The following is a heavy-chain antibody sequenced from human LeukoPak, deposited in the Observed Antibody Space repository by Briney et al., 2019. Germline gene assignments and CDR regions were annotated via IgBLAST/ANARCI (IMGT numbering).Heavy chain of an antibody. CDR1: GYTFTGYY. CDR3: ARDGAMVRGVISY. CDR2: INPNSGGT. V-gene: IGHV1-2*02. Sequence: ASVKVSCKASGYTFTGYYMHWVRQAPGQGLEWMGWINPNSGGTNYAQKFQGRVTMTRDTSISTAYMELSRLRSDDTAVYYCARDGAMVRGVISYWGQGTLVTVSS. D-gene: IGHD3-10*01. J-gene: IGHJ4*02.